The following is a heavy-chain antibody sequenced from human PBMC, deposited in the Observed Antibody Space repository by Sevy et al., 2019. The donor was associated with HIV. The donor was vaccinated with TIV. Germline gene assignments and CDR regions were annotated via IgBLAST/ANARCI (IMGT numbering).Heavy chain of an antibody. CDR1: GFSISSDYY. J-gene: IGHJ4*02. CDR2: IYDGGST. D-gene: IGHD3-10*01. Sequence: WETLSLTCTVSGFSISSDYYWGWIRQPPGKGLEWIGSIYDGGSTYYNPSLKSRVTISIDTSKNQFSLKLSSVTAADTAVYYCARDYYGSGSYYEFVYWGQGTLVTVSS. V-gene: IGHV4-38-2*02. CDR3: ARDYYGSGSYYEFVY.